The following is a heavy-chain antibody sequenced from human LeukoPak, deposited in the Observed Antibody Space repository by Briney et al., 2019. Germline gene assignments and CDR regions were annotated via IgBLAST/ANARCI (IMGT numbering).Heavy chain of an antibody. Sequence: SQTLSLTCAISGDSVSSNSAAWNWIRQSPSRGLEWLGRTYYRSKWYNDYAVSVKSRITINPDTSKNQFSLQLNSVTPEDTAVYYCARDRLRFLVWLLYWDYFDYWGQGTLVTVSS. J-gene: IGHJ4*02. CDR2: TYYRSKWYN. CDR3: ARDRLRFLVWLLYWDYFDY. D-gene: IGHD3-3*01. CDR1: GDSVSSNSAA. V-gene: IGHV6-1*01.